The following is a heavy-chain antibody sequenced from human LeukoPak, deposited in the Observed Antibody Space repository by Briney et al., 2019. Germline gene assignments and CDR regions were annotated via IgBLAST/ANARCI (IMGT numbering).Heavy chain of an antibody. J-gene: IGHJ4*02. D-gene: IGHD6-19*01. CDR3: ARSAVAGTSDY. V-gene: IGHV3-66*01. Sequence: PGGSLRLSCAASGFTVSSNYMSWVRQAPGKGLEWVSVIYSGGSTYYADSVKGRFTISRDNSKNTLYLQMNSLRAEDTAVYHCARSAVAGTSDYWGQGTLVTVSS. CDR2: IYSGGST. CDR1: GFTVSSNY.